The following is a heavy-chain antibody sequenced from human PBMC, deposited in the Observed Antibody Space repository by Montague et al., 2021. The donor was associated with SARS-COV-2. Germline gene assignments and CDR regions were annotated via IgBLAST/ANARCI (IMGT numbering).Heavy chain of an antibody. J-gene: IGHJ6*02. Sequence: SETLSLTCTVSGGSISNYYWSWIRQPPGRGLERIGYIYYSESTDYGPSLKSRVTISLDTSKNQFPLKVTSVTAADTAVYYCARGGGYYDYGLDVWGPGTTVTVSS. CDR3: ARGGGYYDYGLDV. CDR1: GGSISNYY. D-gene: IGHD3-22*01. CDR2: IYYSEST. V-gene: IGHV4-59*01.